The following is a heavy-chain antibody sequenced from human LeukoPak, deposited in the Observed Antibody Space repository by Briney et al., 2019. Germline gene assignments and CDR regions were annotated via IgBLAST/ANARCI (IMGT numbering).Heavy chain of an antibody. CDR2: IYYSGST. D-gene: IGHD3-10*01. CDR1: GGSISSSSYY. V-gene: IGHV4-39*07. Sequence: SETLSLTCTVSGGSISSSSYYWGWIRQPPGKGLEWIGSIYYSGSTYYNPSLKSRVTISVDTSKNQFSLKLSSVTAAGTAVYYCARAEDITMVRGVTKSGYYFDYWGQGTLVTVSS. CDR3: ARAEDITMVRGVTKSGYYFDY. J-gene: IGHJ4*02.